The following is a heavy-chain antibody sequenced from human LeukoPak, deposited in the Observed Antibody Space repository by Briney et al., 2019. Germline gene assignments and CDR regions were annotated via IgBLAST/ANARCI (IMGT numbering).Heavy chain of an antibody. V-gene: IGHV1-18*01. CDR2: ISAYNGNA. CDR1: GYTFTSYG. Sequence: GASVKVSCKASGYTFTSYGISWVRQAPGQGLEWMGWISAYNGNANYAQKLQGRVTMTTDTSTSTAYMELRRLRSDDTAVYYCARSIRGVIMNYWGQGTLVTVSS. D-gene: IGHD3-10*01. J-gene: IGHJ4*02. CDR3: ARSIRGVIMNY.